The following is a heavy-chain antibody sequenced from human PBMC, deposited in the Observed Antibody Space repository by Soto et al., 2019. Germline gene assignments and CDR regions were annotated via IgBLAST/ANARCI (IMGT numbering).Heavy chain of an antibody. V-gene: IGHV2-70*01. Sequence: SGPTLVNPTQTLTLTCTFSGFPLSTSGMCVSWIRQPPGKALEWLALIDWDDDKYYSTSLKTRLTISKDTSKNQVVLTMTNMDPVDTATYYCARISVKSHWWQFDYWGQGTLVTVSS. CDR1: GFPLSTSGMC. D-gene: IGHD2-8*02. J-gene: IGHJ4*02. CDR3: ARISVKSHWWQFDY. CDR2: IDWDDDK.